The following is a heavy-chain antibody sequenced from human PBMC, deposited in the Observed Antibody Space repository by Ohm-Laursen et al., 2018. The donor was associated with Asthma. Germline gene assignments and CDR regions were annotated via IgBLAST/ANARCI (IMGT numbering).Heavy chain of an antibody. CDR1: GFIFKNYG. J-gene: IGHJ4*02. Sequence: SLRLSCAAPGFIFKNYGMHWVRQAPGKGLEWVAVIWYDGSNKYYADSVKGRFTISRDNSKNTLYLQMNNLRAEDTAVYYCARERDYGDCFDYWGQGTLVTVSS. CDR3: ARERDYGDCFDY. CDR2: IWYDGSNK. D-gene: IGHD4-17*01. V-gene: IGHV3-33*08.